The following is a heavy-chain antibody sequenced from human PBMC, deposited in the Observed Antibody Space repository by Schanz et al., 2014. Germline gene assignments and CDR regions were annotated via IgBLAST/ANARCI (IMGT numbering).Heavy chain of an antibody. CDR2: VSHGGTYI. V-gene: IGHV3-21*02. J-gene: IGHJ4*02. Sequence: VQLLESGGGVVQPGGSLRLSCAASGFTFSSYSMNWVRQAPGKGLEWVSSVSHGGTYIYYADSVRGRFTISRDNAKNSLFLQMHSLRADDTAVYYCAKVFHPYYGGNSFDNWGQGTLVTVSS. CDR1: GFTFSSYS. CDR3: AKVFHPYYGGNSFDN. D-gene: IGHD4-17*01.